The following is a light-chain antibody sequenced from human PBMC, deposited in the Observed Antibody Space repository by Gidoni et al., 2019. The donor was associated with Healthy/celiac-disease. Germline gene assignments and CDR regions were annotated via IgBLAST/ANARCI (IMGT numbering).Light chain of an antibody. CDR2: AAS. J-gene: IGKJ2*01. CDR3: QQSYSTPYT. V-gene: IGKV1-39*01. Sequence: DIQMTQSPSSLSASVGDRVTITGRASQSISSYLNCYQQKPGKAPKLLIYAASSLQSGVPSRFSGSGSGTDFTLTISSLQPEDFETYYCQQSYSTPYTFXXXTKLEIK. CDR1: QSISSY.